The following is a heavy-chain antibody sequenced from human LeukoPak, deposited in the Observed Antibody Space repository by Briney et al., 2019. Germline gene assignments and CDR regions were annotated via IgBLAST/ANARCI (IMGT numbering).Heavy chain of an antibody. V-gene: IGHV4-34*01. D-gene: IGHD2-2*01. CDR1: GGSFSGYY. CDR3: ARGTSLGYCSSTSCFRGWFDP. J-gene: IGHJ5*02. Sequence: SETLSLTCAVYGGSFSGYYWSWIRQPPGKGLEWIGEINHSGSTNYNPSIKSRVTISVDTSKNPFSLKLSSVTAADTAVYYCARGTSLGYCSSTSCFRGWFDPWGQGTLVTVSS. CDR2: INHSGST.